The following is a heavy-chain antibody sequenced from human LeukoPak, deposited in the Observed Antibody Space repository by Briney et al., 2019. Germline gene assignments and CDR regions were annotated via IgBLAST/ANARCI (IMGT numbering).Heavy chain of an antibody. D-gene: IGHD3-10*01. J-gene: IGHJ4*02. CDR1: GFTFSSYG. Sequence: GALRLSCAASGFTFSSYGMHWVRQAPGKGLEWVAVIWYDGSNKYYADSVKSRLTISRDNSKNTLYLQMNSLRAEDTAMYYCARSISGSYSGLDYWGQGTLVTVSS. V-gene: IGHV3-33*01. CDR2: IWYDGSNK. CDR3: ARSISGSYSGLDY.